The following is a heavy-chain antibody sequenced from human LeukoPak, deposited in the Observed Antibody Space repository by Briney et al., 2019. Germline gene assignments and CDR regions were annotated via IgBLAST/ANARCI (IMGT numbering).Heavy chain of an antibody. CDR1: GYTFTSYA. V-gene: IGHV1-3*01. J-gene: IGHJ5*02. CDR2: INAGNGNT. Sequence: GASVKVSCKASGYTFTSYAMHWVREAPGQRLEWMGWINAGNGNTKYSQKFQGRVTITRDTSASTAYMELSSLRSEDTAVYYCARGLCSGTSCPSEYNWFDPWGQGTLVTDSS. D-gene: IGHD2-2*01. CDR3: ARGLCSGTSCPSEYNWFDP.